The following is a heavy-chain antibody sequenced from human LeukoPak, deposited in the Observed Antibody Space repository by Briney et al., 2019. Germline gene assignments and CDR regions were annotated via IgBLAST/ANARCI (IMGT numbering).Heavy chain of an antibody. CDR3: ARVIPNWDSFDY. CDR1: GGSISSSSYY. V-gene: IGHV4-39*07. Sequence: PSETLSLTCTVSGGSISSSSYYWGWIRQPPGKGLEWIGSIYYSGSTYYNPSLKSRVTISVDTSKNQFSLKLSSVTAADTAVYYCARVIPNWDSFDYWGQGTLVTVSS. J-gene: IGHJ4*02. D-gene: IGHD7-27*01. CDR2: IYYSGST.